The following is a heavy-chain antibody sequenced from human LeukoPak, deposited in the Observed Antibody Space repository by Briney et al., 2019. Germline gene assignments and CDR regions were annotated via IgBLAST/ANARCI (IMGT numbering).Heavy chain of an antibody. CDR3: ARASAGGAQFDY. J-gene: IGHJ4*02. D-gene: IGHD3-16*01. CDR2: IYASGST. CDR1: GGSTSNYY. V-gene: IGHV4-4*07. Sequence: SETLSLTCTVPGGSTSNYYWGWIRQPAGMGLEWIGRIYASGSTNYNTSLKSRVTMSVDTSNNQFSPNLSSVTAADTAVYYCARASAGGAQFDYWGQGTLVTVSS.